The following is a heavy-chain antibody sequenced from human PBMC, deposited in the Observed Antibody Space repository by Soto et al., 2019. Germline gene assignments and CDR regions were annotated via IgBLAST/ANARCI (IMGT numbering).Heavy chain of an antibody. Sequence: GGSLRLSCAASGFIFSGYWMSWVRQAPGRGLDWVANINQDGSQKYYVDSVRGRFTISRDNAENSLHLQMSSLRAEDTAIYYCTNYVPGILGDYWGQGALVTVSS. CDR1: GFIFSGYW. J-gene: IGHJ4*02. CDR3: TNYVPGILGDY. D-gene: IGHD4-17*01. CDR2: INQDGSQK. V-gene: IGHV3-7*05.